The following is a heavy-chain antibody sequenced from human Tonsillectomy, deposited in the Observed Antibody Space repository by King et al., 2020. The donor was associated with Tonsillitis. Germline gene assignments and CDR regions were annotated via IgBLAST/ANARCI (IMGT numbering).Heavy chain of an antibody. V-gene: IGHV4-31*03. CDR3: GRYEGGVFDP. J-gene: IGHJ5*02. D-gene: IGHD2-15*01. Sequence: QLQESGPGLVKPSQTLSLTCTVSGGSISGGGHYWSWIRQHPGKGLEWIGYIYSSANPYYNPSPKSRLTISLTPSKNQFSLALSSVTAADTAVYYCGRYEGGVFDPWGQETLVTVSS. CDR2: IYSSANP. CDR1: GGSISGGGHY.